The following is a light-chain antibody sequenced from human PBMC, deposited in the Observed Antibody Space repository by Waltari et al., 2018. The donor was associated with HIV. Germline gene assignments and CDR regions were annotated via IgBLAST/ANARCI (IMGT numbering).Light chain of an antibody. V-gene: IGKV3-15*01. CDR2: GAS. J-gene: IGKJ5*01. CDR3: QQYNNWIT. CDR1: QNINFH. Sequence: IVLLQSPATLSFSPGERATLSCRATQNINFHLAWYQQKPGQAPRLLIYGASTRATDIPARFSGSGSGTEFTLTISSLQSEDVAVYYCQQYNNWITFGQGTQLEI.